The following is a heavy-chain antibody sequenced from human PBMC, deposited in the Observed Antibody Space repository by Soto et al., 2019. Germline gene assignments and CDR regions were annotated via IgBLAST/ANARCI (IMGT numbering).Heavy chain of an antibody. V-gene: IGHV1-24*01. CDR1: GYTLTELS. Sequence: ASVKVSCKVCGYTLTELSMHWVRQAPGKGLEWMGGFDSEDGETIYAQKFQGRVTMTEDTSTDTAYMELSSLRSEDTAVYYCATSGLGATDYFDYWGQGTLVTVSS. CDR2: FDSEDGET. D-gene: IGHD1-26*01. CDR3: ATSGLGATDYFDY. J-gene: IGHJ4*02.